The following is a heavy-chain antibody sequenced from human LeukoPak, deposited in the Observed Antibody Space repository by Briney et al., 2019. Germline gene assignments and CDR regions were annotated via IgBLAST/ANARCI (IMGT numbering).Heavy chain of an antibody. CDR1: GGSISSYY. Sequence: PSETLSLTCTVSGGSISSYYWSWIRQPPGKGLEWIGYIYYSGSTNYNPSLKSRVTISVDTSKNQFSLKLSSVTAADTAVYYCARGKGGSGKNGRLLWYFDLWGRGTLVTVSS. CDR3: ARGKGGSGKNGRLLWYFDL. V-gene: IGHV4-59*01. J-gene: IGHJ2*01. D-gene: IGHD3-10*01. CDR2: IYYSGST.